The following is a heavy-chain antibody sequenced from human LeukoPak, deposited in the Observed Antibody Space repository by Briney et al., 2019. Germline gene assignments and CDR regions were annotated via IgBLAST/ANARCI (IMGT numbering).Heavy chain of an antibody. CDR1: GLNFINYD. J-gene: IGHJ4*02. V-gene: IGHV3-30*02. CDR3: AQFSPQTRWYLDQPQ. Sequence: GGSLRLSCPTSGLNFINYDIQWVRQAPGKGLEWVAFIRYDGSNKYYRDSVKGRFTISRDNSKKTLYLQMNSLIAEDTAVYYCAQFSPQTRWYLDQPQWGQGTLVTVSS. D-gene: IGHD6-13*01. CDR2: IRYDGSNK.